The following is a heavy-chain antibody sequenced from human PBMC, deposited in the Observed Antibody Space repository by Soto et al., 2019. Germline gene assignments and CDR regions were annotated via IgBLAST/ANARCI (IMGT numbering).Heavy chain of an antibody. Sequence: EVQLLESGGGLVQPGGSLRLSCGVSGFTFNDFEMNWVRQAPGKGLEWLSYIDGSGTTKKYADSVRGRFTISRDNPNISMFLQMSSLGAAYTAIYDCARAFGRFNSWGQGTLVSVSS. CDR1: GFTFNDFE. V-gene: IGHV3-48*03. CDR2: IDGSGTTK. CDR3: ARAFGRFNS. J-gene: IGHJ4*02. D-gene: IGHD3-10*01.